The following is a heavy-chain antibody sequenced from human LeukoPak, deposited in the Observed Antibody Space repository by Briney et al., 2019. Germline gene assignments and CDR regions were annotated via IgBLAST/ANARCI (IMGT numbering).Heavy chain of an antibody. D-gene: IGHD3-9*01. CDR2: ITSTSSYI. CDR3: ARDRGTDYDILTGYGVPQSYGMDV. V-gene: IGHV3-21*01. J-gene: IGHJ6*02. Sequence: GGSLRLSCAASGFTFSSYSMNWVRQAPGKGLEWVSSITSTSSYIYYADSVKGRFTISRDNAKNSLYLQMNSLRAEDTAVYYCARDRGTDYDILTGYGVPQSYGMDVWGQGTTVTVSS. CDR1: GFTFSSYS.